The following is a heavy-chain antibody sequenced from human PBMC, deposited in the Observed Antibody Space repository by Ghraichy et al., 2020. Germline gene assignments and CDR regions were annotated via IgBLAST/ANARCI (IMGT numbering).Heavy chain of an antibody. CDR1: GYTLTELS. Sequence: ASVKVSCKVSGYTLTELSMHWLRQAPGKGLEWMGSFDPEDGETNYAQKFQGRVTLTEDTSTDTAYLELSSLRSEDTAVYYCATDLEYYGDYVRRGGVWGQGILVTVSS. CDR2: FDPEDGET. CDR3: ATDLEYYGDYVRRGGV. D-gene: IGHD4-17*01. J-gene: IGHJ4*02. V-gene: IGHV1-24*01.